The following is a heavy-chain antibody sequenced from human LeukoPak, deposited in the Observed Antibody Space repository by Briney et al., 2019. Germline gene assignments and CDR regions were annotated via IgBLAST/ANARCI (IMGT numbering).Heavy chain of an antibody. V-gene: IGHV3-7*01. Sequence: GGSLRLSCAASGFTFPSFAMTWVRQAPGKGLEWVANIKQDGSEKYYVDSVKGRFTISRDNAKNSLYLQMNSLRAEDTAVYYCARDTRIVGATTHWGQGTLVTVSS. CDR1: GFTFPSFA. J-gene: IGHJ4*02. CDR3: ARDTRIVGATTH. D-gene: IGHD1-26*01. CDR2: IKQDGSEK.